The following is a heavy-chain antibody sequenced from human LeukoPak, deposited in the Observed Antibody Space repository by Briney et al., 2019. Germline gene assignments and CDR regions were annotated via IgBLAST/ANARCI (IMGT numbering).Heavy chain of an antibody. V-gene: IGHV3-23*01. J-gene: IGHJ4*02. D-gene: IGHD3-10*01. CDR2: ISGSGGST. Sequence: TGGSLRLSCAASGFTFSSYAMSWVRQAPGKGLEWVSAISGSGGSTYYADSVKGRFTISRDNSKNTLYLQMNSLRAEDTAVCYCAKDKGRTMVRGSFDYWGQGTLVTVSS. CDR3: AKDKGRTMVRGSFDY. CDR1: GFTFSSYA.